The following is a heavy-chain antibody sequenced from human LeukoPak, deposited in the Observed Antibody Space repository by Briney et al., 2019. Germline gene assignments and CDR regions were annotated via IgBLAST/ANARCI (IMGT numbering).Heavy chain of an antibody. J-gene: IGHJ4*02. D-gene: IGHD6-13*01. CDR2: IYPGDSDT. V-gene: IGHV5-51*01. CDR1: GYRFTSYW. CDR3: ARAGYNCGWYEVDY. Sequence: GESLKISFKGSGYRFTSYWIGWGRQMPGKSLEWMGIIYPGDSDTRYSPSFQGQVTISADKSISTAYLQWSSLKASDTAMYYCARAGYNCGWYEVDYWGQGTLVTVSS.